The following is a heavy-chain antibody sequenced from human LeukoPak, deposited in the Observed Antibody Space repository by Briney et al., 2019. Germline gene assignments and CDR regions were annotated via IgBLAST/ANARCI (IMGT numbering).Heavy chain of an antibody. V-gene: IGHV3-7*01. J-gene: IGHJ4*02. Sequence: GGSLRLSCAASGFTFSSYWMSWVRQAPGKGLEWVANIKQDGSEKYYVDSVKGRFTISRDKAKNSLYLQMNSLRAEDTAVYYCARVATGGYSYGYNSKPSYYFDYWGQGTLVTVSS. CDR2: IKQDGSEK. D-gene: IGHD5-18*01. CDR3: ARVATGGYSYGYNSKPSYYFDY. CDR1: GFTFSSYW.